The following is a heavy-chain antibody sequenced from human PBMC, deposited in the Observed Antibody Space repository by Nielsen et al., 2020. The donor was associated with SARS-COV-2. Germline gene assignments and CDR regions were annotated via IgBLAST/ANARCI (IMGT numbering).Heavy chain of an antibody. CDR3: ARADYGDYVGDSGPVDY. J-gene: IGHJ4*02. CDR1: GFTFSSYA. CDR2: ISYDGSNK. V-gene: IGHV3-30-3*01. Sequence: GGSLRLSCAASGFTFSSYAMHWVRQAPGKGLEWVAVISYDGSNKYYADSVKGRFTISRDNSKSTLYLQMNSLRAEDTAVYYCARADYGDYVGDSGPVDYWGQGTLVTVSS. D-gene: IGHD4-17*01.